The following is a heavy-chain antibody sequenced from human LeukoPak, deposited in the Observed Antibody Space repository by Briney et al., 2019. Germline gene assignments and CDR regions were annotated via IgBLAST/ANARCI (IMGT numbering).Heavy chain of an antibody. CDR1: GFTFSSYA. J-gene: IGHJ4*02. CDR3: AREGLAVAIFDY. D-gene: IGHD6-19*01. Sequence: GGSLRLSCAASGFTFSSYAMHWVRQAPGKGLEWVAVISYDGSNKYYADSVKGRFTISRDNSKNTLYLQMNSLRAEDTAVYYCAREGLAVAIFDYWGQGTLVTVSS. V-gene: IGHV3-30*04. CDR2: ISYDGSNK.